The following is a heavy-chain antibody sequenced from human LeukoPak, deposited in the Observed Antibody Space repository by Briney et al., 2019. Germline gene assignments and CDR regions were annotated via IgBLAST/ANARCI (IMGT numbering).Heavy chain of an antibody. CDR1: GYTFTAYY. D-gene: IGHD2-15*01. V-gene: IGHV1-2*02. CDR2: INPHTGGT. Sequence: ASVKVSCKASGYTFTAYYMHWVRQAPGQGLEWMGWINPHTGGTNYAQKFQGRVTMTRDTSISTAYMELSGLTSDDTAVYYCARPYCSGGSCHDYFDYWGQGTLVTVSS. CDR3: ARPYCSGGSCHDYFDY. J-gene: IGHJ4*02.